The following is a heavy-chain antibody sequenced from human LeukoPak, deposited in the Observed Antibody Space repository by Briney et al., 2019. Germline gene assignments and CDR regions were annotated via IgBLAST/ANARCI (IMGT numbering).Heavy chain of an antibody. D-gene: IGHD2-2*01. Sequence: ASVKVSCKASGYTFTSYDMVWVQQATGQGLEWMGWMNPNSGNTGYAQNFQGRVTMTRDTSTSTAYMELSSLRSEDTAVYYCARGPAGDVWGKGTTVTVSS. J-gene: IGHJ6*04. CDR2: MNPNSGNT. CDR1: GYTFTSYD. CDR3: ARGPAGDV. V-gene: IGHV1-8*01.